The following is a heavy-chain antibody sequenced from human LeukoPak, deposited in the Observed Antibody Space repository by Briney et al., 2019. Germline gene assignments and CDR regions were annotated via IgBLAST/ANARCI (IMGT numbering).Heavy chain of an antibody. CDR2: INHSGST. J-gene: IGHJ4*02. Sequence: PSETLSLTCAVYGGSFSGYYWSWIRQPPGKGLEWIGEINHSGSTNYNPSLKSRVTISVDTSKNQFSLKLSPVTAADAAVYYCALRASSGWLSIDYWGQGTLVTVSS. CDR1: GGSFSGYY. V-gene: IGHV4-34*01. CDR3: ALRASSGWLSIDY. D-gene: IGHD6-19*01.